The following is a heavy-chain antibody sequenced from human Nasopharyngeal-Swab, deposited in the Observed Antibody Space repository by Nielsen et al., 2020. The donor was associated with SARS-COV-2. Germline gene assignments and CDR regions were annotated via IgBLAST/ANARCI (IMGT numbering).Heavy chain of an antibody. CDR2: ISSSGSTI. D-gene: IGHD4-17*01. Sequence: GRSLRLSCAASGFTFSSYGMHWVRQAPGKGLEWVSYISSSGSTIYYADSVKGRFTISRDNAKNSLYLQMNSLRAEDTAVYYCARDDYGDLGWFDPWGQGTLVTVSS. V-gene: IGHV3-48*04. CDR3: ARDDYGDLGWFDP. J-gene: IGHJ5*02. CDR1: GFTFSSYG.